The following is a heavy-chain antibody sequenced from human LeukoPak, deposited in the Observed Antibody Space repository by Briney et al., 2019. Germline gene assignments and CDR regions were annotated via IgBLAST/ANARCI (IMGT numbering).Heavy chain of an antibody. CDR1: GFSFNYYW. CDR3: ARDQYQVPYYSQYYGMDV. J-gene: IGHJ6*02. Sequence: GGSLRLSCVASGFSFNYYWMSWVRQAPGKGLEWVANIKEDGSEKYYVDSVKGRFTISRDNAKNSLSLQMDSLRVEDTAVYYCARDQYQVPYYSQYYGMDVWGLGTTVIVSS. D-gene: IGHD2-2*01. CDR2: IKEDGSEK. V-gene: IGHV3-7*01.